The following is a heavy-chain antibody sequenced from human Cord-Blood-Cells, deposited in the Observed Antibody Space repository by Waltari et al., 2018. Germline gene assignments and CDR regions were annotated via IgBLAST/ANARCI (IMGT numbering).Heavy chain of an antibody. Sequence: QLQLQESGPGLVKPSETLSLTCTVSGGSISSSSYYWGWIRQPPGKGLEWIGSIYYSGSTYYNPSLKSRVTISVDTSKNQFSRKLSSVTAADTAVYYCARHGGLDFGVVKWFDPWGQGTLVTVSS. J-gene: IGHJ5*02. CDR1: GGSISSSSYY. D-gene: IGHD3-3*01. CDR2: IYYSGST. CDR3: ARHGGLDFGVVKWFDP. V-gene: IGHV4-39*01.